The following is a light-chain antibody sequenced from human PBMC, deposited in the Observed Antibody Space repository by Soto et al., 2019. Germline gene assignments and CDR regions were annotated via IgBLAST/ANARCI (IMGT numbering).Light chain of an antibody. CDR2: GVT. CDR1: SSDVGGYNF. CDR3: SSSTTSNTVI. V-gene: IGLV2-14*01. J-gene: IGLJ2*01. Sequence: QSALTQPASVSGSPGQSITISCTGTSSDVGGYNFVAWYQHHPGKAPKLMIYGVTNRPSGVSNRFSGSKSGTTASLTISGLQAEDEADYYCSSSTTSNTVIFAGGTKVTVL.